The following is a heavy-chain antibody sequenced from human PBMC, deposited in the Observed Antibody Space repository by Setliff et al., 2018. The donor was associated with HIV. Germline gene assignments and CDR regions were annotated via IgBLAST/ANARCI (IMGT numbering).Heavy chain of an antibody. CDR1: GDSISSTNW. J-gene: IGHJ4*02. CDR2: IDYSGST. V-gene: IGHV4-28*06. CDR3: ARMYSGYDWSPAGARTRYFDY. D-gene: IGHD5-12*01. Sequence: PSETLSLTCTVSGDSISSTNWWVWVRQSPGRGLEWIGYIDYSGSTIYNPSLKSRVTMSVDTSKNQFSLDLSSVTALDTAVYYCARMYSGYDWSPAGARTRYFDYWGQGTLVTVSS.